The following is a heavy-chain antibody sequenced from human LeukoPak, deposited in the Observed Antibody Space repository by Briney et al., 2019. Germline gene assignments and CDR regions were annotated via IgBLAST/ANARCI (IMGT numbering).Heavy chain of an antibody. J-gene: IGHJ4*02. D-gene: IGHD3-22*01. CDR1: GFTFSSYG. CDR2: IRYDGTNK. CDR3: AKARHDSSGYYSFFNY. V-gene: IGHV3-30*02. Sequence: GGSLRLSCAASGFTFSSYGMHWVRQTPGKGLEWVAFIRYDGTNKYYADSVKGRFTISRDNSKNTLYLQMNSLGAEDTAVYYCAKARHDSSGYYSFFNYWGQGTLVTVSS.